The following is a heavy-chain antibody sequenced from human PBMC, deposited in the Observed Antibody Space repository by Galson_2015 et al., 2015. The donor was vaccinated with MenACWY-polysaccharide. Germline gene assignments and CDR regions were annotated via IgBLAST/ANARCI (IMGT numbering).Heavy chain of an antibody. CDR2: IQYDGSNK. Sequence: SLRLSCAASGSRFSNSGMHWVRQAPGKGLEWVAVIQYDGSNKVYADSVKGRFTISRDNSKNRVFLEMNTLGVEDTAVYYCAREGSRIVFHAFDTWGQGTMVTVSS. J-gene: IGHJ3*02. V-gene: IGHV3-33*01. D-gene: IGHD2-15*01. CDR3: AREGSRIVFHAFDT. CDR1: GSRFSNSG.